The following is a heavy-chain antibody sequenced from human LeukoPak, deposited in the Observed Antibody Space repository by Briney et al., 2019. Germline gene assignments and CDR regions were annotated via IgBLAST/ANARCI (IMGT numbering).Heavy chain of an antibody. V-gene: IGHV4-34*01. CDR1: GGSFSGYY. Sequence: TPSETLSPTCAAYGGSFSGYYWSWIRQPPGKGLEWIGEINHSGSTNYNPSLKSRVTISVDTSKNHFSLKLSSVTAADTAVYYCAREGRGYSSSWDYYFDYWGQGTLVTVSS. CDR3: AREGRGYSSSWDYYFDY. D-gene: IGHD6-13*01. J-gene: IGHJ4*02. CDR2: INHSGST.